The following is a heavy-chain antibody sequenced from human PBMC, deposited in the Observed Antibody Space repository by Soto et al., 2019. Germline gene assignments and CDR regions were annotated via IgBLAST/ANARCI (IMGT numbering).Heavy chain of an antibody. Sequence: GGSLRLSCAASGFTFSSYAMSWVRQAPGKGLEWVSAISGSGGSTYYADSVKGRFTISRDNSKNTLYLQMNSLRAEDTAVYYCAKVNYDSSGYYYSEPKNPSSKYYFDYWGQGTLVTVSS. D-gene: IGHD3-22*01. CDR3: AKVNYDSSGYYYSEPKNPSSKYYFDY. V-gene: IGHV3-23*01. J-gene: IGHJ4*02. CDR1: GFTFSSYA. CDR2: ISGSGGST.